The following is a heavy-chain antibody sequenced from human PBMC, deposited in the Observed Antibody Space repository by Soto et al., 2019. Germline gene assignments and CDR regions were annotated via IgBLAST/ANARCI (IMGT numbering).Heavy chain of an antibody. J-gene: IGHJ4*02. V-gene: IGHV3-33*01. D-gene: IGHD1-1*01. Sequence: QVQLVESGGGVVQPGRSLRLSCAASGFMFSNHGMHWVRQAPGKGLEWVAVIWADGNNRYYADSVKGRFTISRDNSKNTVYLRVHGVRAEDAAVYYCVRGDNWNDEASDYWGQGPLVTVSS. CDR3: VRGDNWNDEASDY. CDR2: IWADGNNR. CDR1: GFMFSNHG.